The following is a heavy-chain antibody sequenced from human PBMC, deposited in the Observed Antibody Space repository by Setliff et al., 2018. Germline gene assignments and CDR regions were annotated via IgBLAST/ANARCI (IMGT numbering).Heavy chain of an antibody. D-gene: IGHD1-1*01. CDR1: GGSLSFFH. J-gene: IGHJ4*02. Sequence: ASETLSLTCGVYGGSLSFFHWHWIRQSPGKGLEWIGRIYSGGTTYYNSSLKSRVTISVDTSKSQFSLRLNSVTAADTAVYYCARTGTYRYFDYWGRGTLVTVSS. CDR3: ARTGTYRYFDY. V-gene: IGHV4-34*01. CDR2: IYSGGTT.